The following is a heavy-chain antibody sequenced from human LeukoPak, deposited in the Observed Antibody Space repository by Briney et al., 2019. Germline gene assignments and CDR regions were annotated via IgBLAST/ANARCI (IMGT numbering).Heavy chain of an antibody. CDR1: GFTFDDYG. J-gene: IGHJ4*02. CDR3: PRDGGYCSGGSCYRGWFDY. Sequence: GGSLRLSCAASGFTFDDYGMSWVRQAPGKGLEWVSGINWNGGSTGYADSVKGRFTISRDNAKNSLYLQMNSLRAEDTALYHCPRDGGYCSGGSCYRGWFDYWGQGTLVTVSS. V-gene: IGHV3-20*01. CDR2: INWNGGST. D-gene: IGHD2-15*01.